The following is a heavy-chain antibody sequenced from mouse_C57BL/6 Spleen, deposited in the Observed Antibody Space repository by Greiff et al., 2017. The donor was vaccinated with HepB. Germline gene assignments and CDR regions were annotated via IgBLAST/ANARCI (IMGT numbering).Heavy chain of an antibody. CDR2: INYDGSST. CDR1: GFTFSDYY. V-gene: IGHV5-16*01. Sequence: DVHLVESEGGLVQPGSSMKLSCTASGFTFSDYYMAWVRQVPEKGLEWVANINYDGSSTYYLDSLKSRFIISRDNAKNILYLQMSSLKSEDTATYYCARAGYYGYDGYYAMDYWGQGTSVTVSS. CDR3: ARAGYYGYDGYYAMDY. D-gene: IGHD2-2*01. J-gene: IGHJ4*01.